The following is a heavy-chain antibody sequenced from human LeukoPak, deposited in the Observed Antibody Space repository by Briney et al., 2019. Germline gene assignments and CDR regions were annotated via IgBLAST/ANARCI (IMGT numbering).Heavy chain of an antibody. CDR1: GFTFSSYG. J-gene: IGHJ4*02. CDR2: ISYDGSNK. D-gene: IGHD6-19*01. V-gene: IGHV3-30*18. Sequence: PGGSLRLSCAATGFTFSSYGMHWVRQAPGKGLEWVAVISYDGSNKYYADSVKGRFTISRDNSKNTLYLQMNSLRAEDTAVYCCAKPGSSGWSFDYWGQGTLVTVSS. CDR3: AKPGSSGWSFDY.